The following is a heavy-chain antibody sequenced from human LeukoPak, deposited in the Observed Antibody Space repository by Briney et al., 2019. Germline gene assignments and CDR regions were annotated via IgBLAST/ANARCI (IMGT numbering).Heavy chain of an antibody. J-gene: IGHJ4*02. CDR2: MNPNSGNT. Sequence: ASVKVSCKASGYTFTSYDINWVRQATGQGLEWMGWMNPNSGNTGYAQKFQGRVTMTRNTSISTAYMELSSLRSEDTAVYYCAKGAPPTVTTLFFDYWGQGTLVTVSS. V-gene: IGHV1-8*01. CDR3: AKGAPPTVTTLFFDY. CDR1: GYTFTSYD. D-gene: IGHD4-17*01.